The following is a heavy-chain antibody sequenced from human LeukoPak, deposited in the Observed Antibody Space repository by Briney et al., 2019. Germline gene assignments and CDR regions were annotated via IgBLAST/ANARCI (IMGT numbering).Heavy chain of an antibody. Sequence: SVKVSCKASGNSISNYAVSWVRQAPGQGFEWMGGIIPIFGTANYAQKFQGRVTITADESTSTAYMELSSLRSEDTAVYYCARSIRWELPRTLDYWGQGTLVTVSS. J-gene: IGHJ4*02. V-gene: IGHV1-69*13. CDR1: GNSISNYA. D-gene: IGHD1-26*01. CDR3: ARSIRWELPRTLDY. CDR2: IIPIFGTA.